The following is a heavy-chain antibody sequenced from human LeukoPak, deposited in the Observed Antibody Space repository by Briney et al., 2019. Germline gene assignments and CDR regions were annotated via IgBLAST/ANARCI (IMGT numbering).Heavy chain of an antibody. CDR2: ISYDGSNK. CDR1: GFTFSSYA. Sequence: GGSLRLSCAASGFTFSSYAMHWVRQAPGKGLEWVAVISYDGSNKYYADSVKGRFTISRDNAKNSLYLQMNSLRAEDTAVYYCAREGFGELLGLDYWGQGTLVTVSS. CDR3: AREGFGELLGLDY. D-gene: IGHD3-10*01. J-gene: IGHJ4*02. V-gene: IGHV3-30*04.